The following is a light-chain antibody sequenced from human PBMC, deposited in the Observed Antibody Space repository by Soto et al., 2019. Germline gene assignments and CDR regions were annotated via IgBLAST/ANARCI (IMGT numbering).Light chain of an antibody. J-gene: IGLJ1*01. V-gene: IGLV1-47*02. CDR3: AAWDDSLSGVYV. Sequence: QSMLTQPPSASGTPGQRVTISCSGSSSNIGSNYVYWYQQLPGTAPKLLIYSNNQRPSGVPDRFSGSKSGTSASLAISGLRSEDEADYYCAAWDDSLSGVYVFGTGTKVTVL. CDR1: SSNIGSNY. CDR2: SNN.